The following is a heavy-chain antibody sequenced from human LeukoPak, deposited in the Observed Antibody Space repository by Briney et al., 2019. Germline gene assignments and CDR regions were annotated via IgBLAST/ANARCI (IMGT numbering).Heavy chain of an antibody. D-gene: IGHD2-8*01. Sequence: GRSLRLSCAVSGFTFSTYAMYWVRQAPGKGLEWVAVISYDGSNKYYADSVKGRFTISRDNSKNTLYLQMNSLRAEDTAVYYCARDSSYCTNGVCYPYYFDYWGQGTLVTVSS. J-gene: IGHJ4*02. V-gene: IGHV3-30-3*01. CDR3: ARDSSYCTNGVCYPYYFDY. CDR1: GFTFSTYA. CDR2: ISYDGSNK.